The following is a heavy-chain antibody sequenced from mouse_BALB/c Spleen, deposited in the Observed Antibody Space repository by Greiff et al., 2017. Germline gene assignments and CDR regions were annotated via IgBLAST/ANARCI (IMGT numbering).Heavy chain of an antibody. Sequence: QVQLKQSGPSLVQPSQSLSITCTVSGFSLTSYGVHWVRQSPGKGLEWLGVIWRGGSTDYNAAFISRLSISKDNSKSQVFFKMNSLQANDTAIYYCARSGTLLSYAMDYWGQGTSVTVSS. CDR1: GFSLTSYG. J-gene: IGHJ4*01. CDR3: ARSGTLLSYAMDY. V-gene: IGHV2-2*02. D-gene: IGHD2-1*01. CDR2: IWRGGST.